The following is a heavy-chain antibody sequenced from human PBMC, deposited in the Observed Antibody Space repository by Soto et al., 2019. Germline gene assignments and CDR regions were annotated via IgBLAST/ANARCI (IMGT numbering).Heavy chain of an antibody. CDR2: INPDNGNT. Sequence: QVQLVQSGPEVKKPGASVKVSCKTSGYNFINYGISWVRQAPGQGLEWMGWINPDNGNTNFAQRLQGRVTMTADRSTRTAYMELRSLRFDDTAMYYCARVGGAVVTADYWGQGTLVTVSS. J-gene: IGHJ4*02. V-gene: IGHV1-18*01. CDR1: GYNFINYG. D-gene: IGHD1-26*01. CDR3: ARVGGAVVTADY.